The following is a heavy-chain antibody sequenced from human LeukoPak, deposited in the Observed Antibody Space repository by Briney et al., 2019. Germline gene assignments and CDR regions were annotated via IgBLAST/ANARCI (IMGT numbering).Heavy chain of an antibody. CDR1: GGSIISGGYY. D-gene: IGHD2-21*02. CDR2: IYYSGST. J-gene: IGHJ4*02. V-gene: IGHV4-31*03. CDR3: AREAYCGGDCYYFDY. Sequence: PSQTLSLTCTVSGGSIISGGYYWSWIRQHPGKGLEWIGYIYYSGSTYYNPSLKSRVTISVDTSKNQFSLKLSPVTAADTAVYYCAREAYCGGDCYYFDYWGQGTLVTVSS.